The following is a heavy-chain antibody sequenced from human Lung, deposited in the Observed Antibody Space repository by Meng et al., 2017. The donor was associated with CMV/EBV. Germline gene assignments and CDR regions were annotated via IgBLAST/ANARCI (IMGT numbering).Heavy chain of an antibody. CDR2: IYSGGST. V-gene: IGHV3-53*05. J-gene: IGHJ4*02. CDR1: GFTVSSNY. CDR3: AGEDGGD. Sequence: GESLKISCAASGFTVSSNYISWVRQAPGKGLEWVSVIYSGGSTYYADSVKGRFTIPRDNSKNTLYLQMNSLRAEDTAVYYCAGEDGGDWGQGTLVTVSS. D-gene: IGHD3-16*01.